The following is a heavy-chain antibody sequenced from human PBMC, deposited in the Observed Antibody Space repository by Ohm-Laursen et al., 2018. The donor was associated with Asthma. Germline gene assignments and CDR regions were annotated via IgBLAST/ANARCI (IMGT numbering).Heavy chain of an antibody. CDR3: ARARDYYGSGSYTDPPKYYYYYYGMDV. Sequence: SLRLSCAASGFTFSSYWMSWVRQAPGKGLEWVANIKQDGSEKYYVDSVKGRFTISRDNAKNSLYLQMNSLRAEDTAVYYCARARDYYGSGSYTDPPKYYYYYYGMDVWGQGTTVTVSS. CDR2: IKQDGSEK. J-gene: IGHJ6*02. D-gene: IGHD3-10*01. V-gene: IGHV3-7*01. CDR1: GFTFSSYW.